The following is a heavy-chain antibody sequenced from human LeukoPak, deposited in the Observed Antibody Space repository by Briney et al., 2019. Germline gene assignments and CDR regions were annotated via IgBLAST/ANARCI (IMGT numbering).Heavy chain of an antibody. V-gene: IGHV3-7*01. Sequence: GGSLRLSCATSGFTLRNNWMSWVRQAPGKGREWVANIKQDGSEKYYVDSVKGRFTISRDNAQNSVSLQMDSLRVEDTAVYYCARVYDYDFWSGYYGRNYYYMDVWGKGTTVTVSS. CDR3: ARVYDYDFWSGYYGRNYYYMDV. CDR1: GFTLRNNW. D-gene: IGHD3-3*01. CDR2: IKQDGSEK. J-gene: IGHJ6*03.